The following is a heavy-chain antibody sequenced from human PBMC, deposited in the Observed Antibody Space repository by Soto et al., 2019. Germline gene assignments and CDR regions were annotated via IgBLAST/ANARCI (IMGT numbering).Heavy chain of an antibody. Sequence: PGGSLRLSCAASGFTFDDYAMHWVRQAPGKGLEWVSGISWNSGSIGYADSVKGRFTISRDNAKNSLYLQMNSLRAEDTALYYCAKETIVATTYYYYGMDVWGQGTTVTVSS. CDR3: AKETIVATTYYYYGMDV. V-gene: IGHV3-9*01. CDR2: ISWNSGSI. CDR1: GFTFDDYA. D-gene: IGHD5-12*01. J-gene: IGHJ6*02.